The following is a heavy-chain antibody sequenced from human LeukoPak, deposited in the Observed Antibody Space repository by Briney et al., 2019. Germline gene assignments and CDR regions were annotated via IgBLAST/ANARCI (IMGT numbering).Heavy chain of an antibody. CDR3: ARDGNCSSTSCSGHYYYFGMDV. J-gene: IGHJ6*02. V-gene: IGHV3-66*01. Sequence: GGSLRLSCAASGFTVSSNYMSWVRQAPGKGLEWVSVIYSGGSTYYADSVKGRFTISRDNSKNTLYLQMNSLRAEDTAVYYCARDGNCSSTSCSGHYYYFGMDVWGQGTTVTVSS. D-gene: IGHD2-2*03. CDR2: IYSGGST. CDR1: GFTVSSNY.